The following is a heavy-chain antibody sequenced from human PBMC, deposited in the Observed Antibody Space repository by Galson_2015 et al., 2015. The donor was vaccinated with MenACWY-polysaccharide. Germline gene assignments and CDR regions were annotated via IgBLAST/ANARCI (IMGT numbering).Heavy chain of an antibody. D-gene: IGHD1-1*01. V-gene: IGHV1-3*01. CDR1: GYTLTSYA. CDR3: AREGTTGTTGIGY. Sequence: SVKVSCKASGYTLTSYAMHWVRQAPGQRLEWMGWINAGNGNTKYSQKFQGRVTITRDTSASTAYMELSSLRSEDTAVYYCAREGTTGTTGIGYWGQGTLVTVSS. J-gene: IGHJ4*02. CDR2: INAGNGNT.